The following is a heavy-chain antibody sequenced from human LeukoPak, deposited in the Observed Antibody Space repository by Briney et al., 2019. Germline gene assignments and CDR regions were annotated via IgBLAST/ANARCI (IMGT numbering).Heavy chain of an antibody. J-gene: IGHJ4*02. CDR3: AKDSTARVVVAATSDY. CDR1: GFTFSSCA. Sequence: QPGGSLRLSCAASGFTFSSCAMSWVRQAPGKRLEWVSAISGGGGTTYYADSVKGRFTISRDNSKNTLFLQMNSLRAEDTAVYYCAKDSTARVVVAATSDYWGQGTLVTVSS. V-gene: IGHV3-23*01. D-gene: IGHD2-15*01. CDR2: ISGGGGTT.